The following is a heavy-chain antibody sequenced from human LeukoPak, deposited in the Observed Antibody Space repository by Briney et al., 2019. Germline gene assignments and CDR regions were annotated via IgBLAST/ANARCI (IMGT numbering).Heavy chain of an antibody. CDR1: GYTFTGYY. CDR2: INPNSGGT. V-gene: IGHV1-2*02. Sequence: GASVKVSCKASGYTFTGYYMHWVRQAPGQGLEWMGWINPNSGGTNYAQKFQGRVTMTRDTSISTAYMALSRLRSDDTAVYYCARQRHPIYYYYYMDVWGKGTTVIVSS. D-gene: IGHD5-24*01. J-gene: IGHJ6*03. CDR3: ARQRHPIYYYYYMDV.